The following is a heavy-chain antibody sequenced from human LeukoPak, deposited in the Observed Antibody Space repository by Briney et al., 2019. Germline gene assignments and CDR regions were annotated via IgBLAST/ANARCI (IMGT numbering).Heavy chain of an antibody. J-gene: IGHJ5*02. D-gene: IGHD3-10*01. Sequence: KVSGPTLVNPTQTLTLTCTFSGFSLSTSGVGVGWIRQPPGKALEWLALIYWNDDKRYSPSLKSRLTITKDTSKNQVVLTMTNMDPVDTATYYCAHRRVTMVRGVIRVDWFDPWGQGTLVTVSS. CDR3: AHRRVTMVRGVIRVDWFDP. CDR1: GFSLSTSGVG. V-gene: IGHV2-5*01. CDR2: IYWNDDK.